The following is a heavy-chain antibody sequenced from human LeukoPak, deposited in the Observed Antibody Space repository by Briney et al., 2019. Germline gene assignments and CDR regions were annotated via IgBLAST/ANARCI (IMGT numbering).Heavy chain of an antibody. CDR3: ARNVGSGLDY. CDR1: GYTFTTYY. D-gene: IGHD1-1*01. V-gene: IGHV1-46*01. Sequence: GASVKVSCMASGYTFTTYYIHWVRQAPGQGLEWMGMINPSGGSTSYAQKFQVRVTMISDTSTSTVYMELSSLRSDDTAVYYCARNVGSGLDYWGQGTLVTVSS. J-gene: IGHJ4*02. CDR2: INPSGGST.